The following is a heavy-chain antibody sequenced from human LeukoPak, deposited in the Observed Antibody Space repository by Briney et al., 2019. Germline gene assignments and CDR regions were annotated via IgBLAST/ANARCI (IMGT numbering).Heavy chain of an antibody. Sequence: PGGSLRLSCAASEFTFSSYTMHWVRQAPGKGLEWVAVISYDVSDKYYADSVKGRFTISRDNSKNTLYLQMNTLRAEDATMYYCARAPSGYYPYFDYWGQGTLVTVSS. D-gene: IGHD3-3*01. CDR1: EFTFSSYT. J-gene: IGHJ4*02. CDR2: ISYDVSDK. CDR3: ARAPSGYYPYFDY. V-gene: IGHV3-30*04.